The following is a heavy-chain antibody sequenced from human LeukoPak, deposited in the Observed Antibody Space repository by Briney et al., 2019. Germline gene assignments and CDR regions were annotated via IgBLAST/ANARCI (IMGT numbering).Heavy chain of an antibody. CDR1: GYTFSSHG. CDR2: ISGYNGNT. Sequence: VASVKVSCKASGYTFSSHGFSWVRQAPGQGLEWMGWISGYNGNTNYAQKLQGRVTMTTDTSTRTAYMELRSLRSDDTAVYYCARDYCSSTSCYLDYWGQGTLVTVSS. D-gene: IGHD2-2*01. J-gene: IGHJ4*02. V-gene: IGHV1-18*01. CDR3: ARDYCSSTSCYLDY.